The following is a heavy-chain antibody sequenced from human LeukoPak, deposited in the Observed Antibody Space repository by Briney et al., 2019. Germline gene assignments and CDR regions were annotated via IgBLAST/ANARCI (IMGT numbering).Heavy chain of an antibody. Sequence: GASVKVSCMASGYTFTKYGLTWVRQAPGQGLEWMGWISTDNADTYYAQNYQGRVTMTIDTSTSTAYMELRSLRSDDTAVYYCVRDCASDCSIKGHYYFDLWGRGTLVTVSS. CDR1: GYTFTKYG. J-gene: IGHJ2*01. CDR2: ISTDNADT. CDR3: VRDCASDCSIKGHYYFDL. D-gene: IGHD2-21*02. V-gene: IGHV1-18*01.